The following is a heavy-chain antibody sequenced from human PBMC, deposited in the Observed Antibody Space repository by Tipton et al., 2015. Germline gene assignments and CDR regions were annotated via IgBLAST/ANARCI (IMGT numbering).Heavy chain of an antibody. CDR2: FYPDDSDT. CDR3: ARLGLDTSWWVDY. D-gene: IGHD2-8*02. Sequence: QLVQSGAEVKKPGESLKISCKGSGDSFTNYWIAWVRQMPGKGLEWMGIFYPDDSDTRYSPSFQGQVTISADKSISTAYLQWNSLKASDTAMYYCARLGLDTSWWVDYWGQGTLVTVSS. J-gene: IGHJ4*02. V-gene: IGHV5-51*01. CDR1: GDSFTNYW.